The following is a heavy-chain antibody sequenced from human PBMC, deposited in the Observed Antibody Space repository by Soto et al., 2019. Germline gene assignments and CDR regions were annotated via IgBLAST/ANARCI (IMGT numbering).Heavy chain of an antibody. CDR2: IFHTGST. Sequence: SETLSLTCTVSGYSVTNGYYWGWIRQAPGKGLEWMGSIFHTGSTYYNPSLASRLTMSVDTSKNQFSLNLRSVTAADTAVYYSATGLGIGVTLTVVVFDACESWGQGTKVTVSS. CDR1: GYSVTNGYY. CDR3: ATGLGIGVTLTVVVFDACES. V-gene: IGHV4-38-2*02. J-gene: IGHJ3*02. D-gene: IGHD2-8*02.